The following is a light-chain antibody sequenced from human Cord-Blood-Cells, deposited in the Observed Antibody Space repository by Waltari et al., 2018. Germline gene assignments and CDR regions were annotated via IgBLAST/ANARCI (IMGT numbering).Light chain of an antibody. CDR3: KKYNSAPLT. CDR1: QGISNY. V-gene: IGKV1-27*01. CDR2: AES. J-gene: IGKJ4*01. Sequence: DIQMTQSPSSLSASVGDRVTITCRASQGISNYLAWYQQKPGKVPKLLIYAESALQSGVPSRFSGSVSGTDFTITIGSLQPEDVATYYCKKYNSAPLTYGGGNKVEIK.